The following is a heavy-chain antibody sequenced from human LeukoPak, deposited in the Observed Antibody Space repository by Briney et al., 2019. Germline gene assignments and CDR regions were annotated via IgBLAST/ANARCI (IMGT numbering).Heavy chain of an antibody. J-gene: IGHJ4*02. CDR3: ARDSTYYYGSGSSGPHYFDY. Sequence: GGSLRLSCAASEFTFSSYAMTWVRQAPGKGLEWVAVISYDGGNTYYADSVKGRFTISRDNSKNTLYLQLNSLRAEDTAVYYCARDSTYYYGSGSSGPHYFDYWGQGTLVTVSS. CDR2: ISYDGGNT. D-gene: IGHD3-10*01. CDR1: EFTFSSYA. V-gene: IGHV3-30*01.